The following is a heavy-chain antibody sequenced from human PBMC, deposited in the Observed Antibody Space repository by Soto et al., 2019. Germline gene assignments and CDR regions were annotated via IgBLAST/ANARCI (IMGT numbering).Heavy chain of an antibody. J-gene: IGHJ4*02. Sequence: QVQLVQSGAEVKKPGSSVKVSCKASGGSFSTYGINWVRLAPGQGLEWMGGIIPKFGTTNYAQKFWCRGTSTADDSTNTADMELNYLRSEDTAVYFCARELDPYYGGNSLSLDYWGQGTLVTVSS. D-gene: IGHD4-17*01. V-gene: IGHV1-69*13. CDR1: GGSFSTYG. CDR3: ARELDPYYGGNSLSLDY. CDR2: IIPKFGTT.